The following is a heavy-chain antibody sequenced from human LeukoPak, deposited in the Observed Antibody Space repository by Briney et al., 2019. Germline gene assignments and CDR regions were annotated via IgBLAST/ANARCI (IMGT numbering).Heavy chain of an antibody. CDR2: LSGSGGAT. CDR1: GFTFSNYA. V-gene: IGHV3-23*01. CDR3: GKDPNGDFIGAFDM. J-gene: IGHJ3*02. D-gene: IGHD2-21*02. Sequence: GGSLRLSCAASGFTFSNYAMAWVRQAPGKGLEWVSILSGSGGATYYADSVKGRFTISRDNSENTLYLEMNSLRAEDTAVYYCGKDPNGDFIGAFDMWGRGTMVTVSP.